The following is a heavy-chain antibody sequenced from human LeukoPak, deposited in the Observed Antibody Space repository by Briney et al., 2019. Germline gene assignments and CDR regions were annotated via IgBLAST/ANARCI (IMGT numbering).Heavy chain of an antibody. Sequence: PSETLSLTCTVSGCSISGYYWSWIRQPPGKGLEWIGYISYSGSTNYNPSLKSRVTISVNTYKNQFSLRLMNVIAADTAAYYCARTASTVTTAIDYCGQGTLVTVSS. CDR3: ARTASTVTTAIDY. D-gene: IGHD4-17*01. V-gene: IGHV4-59*01. CDR2: ISYSGST. J-gene: IGHJ4*02. CDR1: GCSISGYY.